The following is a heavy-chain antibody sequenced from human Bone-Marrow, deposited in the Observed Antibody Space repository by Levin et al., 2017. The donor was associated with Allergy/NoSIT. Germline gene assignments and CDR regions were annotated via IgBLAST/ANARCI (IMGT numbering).Heavy chain of an antibody. J-gene: IGHJ4*02. Sequence: QPGGSLRLSCTVSGFTLNQYGIHWVRQAPGKGLEWVAVLSYDGVQTSYADSVRGRFTVSRDNSTNTIFLQMSSLRDDDAAVSYCAKGRGPIVATTPLFNYWGQGTLVTVSS. D-gene: IGHD5-12*01. CDR2: LSYDGVQT. V-gene: IGHV3-30*18. CDR1: GFTLNQYG. CDR3: AKGRGPIVATTPLFNY.